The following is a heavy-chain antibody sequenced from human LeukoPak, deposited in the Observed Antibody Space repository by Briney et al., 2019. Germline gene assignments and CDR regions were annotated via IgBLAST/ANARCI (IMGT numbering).Heavy chain of an antibody. CDR2: INHSGST. D-gene: IGHD3-22*01. CDR1: GGSLSGYY. V-gene: IGHV4-34*01. J-gene: IGHJ4*02. Sequence: PSETLSLTCAVYGGSLSGYYWSWIRQPPGKGLEWIGEINHSGSTNYNPSLKSRVTISVDTSKNQFSLKLSSVTAADTAVYYCARGSPHYDSSGYYYWGQGTLVTVSS. CDR3: ARGSPHYDSSGYYY.